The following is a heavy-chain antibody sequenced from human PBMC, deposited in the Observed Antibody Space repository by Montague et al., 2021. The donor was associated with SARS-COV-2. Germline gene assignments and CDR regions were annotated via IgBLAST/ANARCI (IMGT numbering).Heavy chain of an antibody. J-gene: IGHJ6*02. CDR2: IYHSGST. CDR3: ARRPLGYYYYGMDV. Sequence: SETLSLTCAVSGGSFSSSNWWSWVRQPPGKGLEWIGEIYHSGSTNYNPSLKSRVTISVDKSKNQFSLKLSSVTAADTAVYYCARRPLGYYYYGMDVWGQGTTVTVSS. V-gene: IGHV4-4*02. CDR1: GGSFSSSNW.